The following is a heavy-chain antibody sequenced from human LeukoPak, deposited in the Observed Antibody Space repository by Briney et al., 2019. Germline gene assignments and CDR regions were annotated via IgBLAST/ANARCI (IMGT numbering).Heavy chain of an antibody. CDR3: AADPYSSGPNHYYFDY. CDR2: IVVGSGNT. CDR1: GFTFTSSA. D-gene: IGHD6-19*01. J-gene: IGHJ4*02. Sequence: GASVKVSCKASGFTFTSSAVQWVRQARGQRLEWIGLIVVGSGNTNYAQKFQERVTITRDMSTSTAYMELSSLRSEDTAVYYCAADPYSSGPNHYYFDYWGQGTLVTVSS. V-gene: IGHV1-58*01.